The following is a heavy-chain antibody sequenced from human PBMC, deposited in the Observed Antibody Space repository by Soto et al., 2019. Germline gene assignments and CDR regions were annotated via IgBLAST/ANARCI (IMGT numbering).Heavy chain of an antibody. D-gene: IGHD2-2*02. CDR1: GGSVSSDTHY. J-gene: IGHJ6*02. V-gene: IGHV4-61*01. CDR3: ARFVRSCSGTTCYTRADV. CDR2: IYSSGST. Sequence: PSKTLSLTCTVSGGSVSSDTHYWSGIRHPPGKRLEWIGFIYSSGSTNYNPSLKSRVTMSVDTSKNQFSLKLRSVIVADTAVYHCARFVRSCSGTTCYTRADVWGQGTTVTVSS.